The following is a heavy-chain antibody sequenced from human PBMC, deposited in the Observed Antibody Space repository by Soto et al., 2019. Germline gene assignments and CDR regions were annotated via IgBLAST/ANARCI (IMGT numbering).Heavy chain of an antibody. CDR1: GVTLRISV. V-gene: IGHV3-23*01. CDR2: IAGIAVSS. CDR3: AKGGDCWSGYSHY. J-gene: IGHJ4*02. D-gene: IGHD3-3*01. Sequence: PGCFPRLSSAACGVTLRISVMAGFFKSPGKGLEWISGIAGIAVSSFAADSVKGRFTISRDNSENMMYPQMNSLTTDETAVYYCAKGGDCWSGYSHYWGQGTLVTVSS.